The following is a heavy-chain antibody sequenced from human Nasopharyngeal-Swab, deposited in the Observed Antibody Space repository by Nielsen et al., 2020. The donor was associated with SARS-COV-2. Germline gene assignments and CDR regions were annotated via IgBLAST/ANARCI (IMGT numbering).Heavy chain of an antibody. CDR1: GGSISSGGYY. V-gene: IGHV4-34*01. J-gene: IGHJ5*02. CDR3: ARGNRNNWFDP. CDR2: INHSGST. Sequence: GSLRLSCAVSGGSISSGGYYWSWIRQPPGKGLEWIGEINHSGSTNYNPSLKSRVTTSVDTSKNQFSLKLSSVTAADTAVYYCARGNRNNWFDPWGQGTLVTVSS.